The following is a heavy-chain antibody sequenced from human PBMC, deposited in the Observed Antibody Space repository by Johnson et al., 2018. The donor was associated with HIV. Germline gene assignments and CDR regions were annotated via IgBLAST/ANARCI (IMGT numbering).Heavy chain of an antibody. J-gene: IGHJ3*02. D-gene: IGHD6-13*01. CDR2: IYSGGST. CDR1: GFTFDDHG. V-gene: IGHV3-66*02. CDR3: ASRGREIVAAGILGAFDI. Sequence: VQLVESGGGVVQPGRSLRLSSPASGFTFDDHGMHWVRQAPGKGLEWVSIIYSGGSTYYADSVKGRFTISRDNSRDTVHLQMNSLRSEDTAVYYCASRGREIVAAGILGAFDIWGQGTMVTVSS.